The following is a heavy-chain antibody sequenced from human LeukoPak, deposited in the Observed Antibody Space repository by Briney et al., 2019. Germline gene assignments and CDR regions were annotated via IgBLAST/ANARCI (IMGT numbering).Heavy chain of an antibody. CDR2: IYLSGST. V-gene: IGHV4-4*02. CDR3: ARGIPSGTDAFDI. Sequence: SETLSLTCAVSGGSISSSNWWSWVRQPPGKGLEWIGEIYLSGSTNYNPSLKSRVTISVDKSKNQFSMKLSSVTAADTAVYYCARGIPSGTDAFDIWGQGTMVTVSS. D-gene: IGHD3-10*01. J-gene: IGHJ3*02. CDR1: GGSISSSNW.